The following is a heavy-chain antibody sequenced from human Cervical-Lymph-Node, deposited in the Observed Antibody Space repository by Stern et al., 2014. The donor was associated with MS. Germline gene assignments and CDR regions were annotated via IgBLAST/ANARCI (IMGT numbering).Heavy chain of an antibody. V-gene: IGHV3-74*01. D-gene: IGHD6-13*01. Sequence: VQLVESGGGLVQPGGSLRISCGASGFTFDSYSMHWVRKGQGKGLVLFSRINTDGSSPRYAYSVKGRFTISRDNAKNMLYLEMNSLRAEDTAVYYCSGSNWYFFDYWGQGTLVTVSS. CDR2: INTDGSSP. CDR3: SGSNWYFFDY. J-gene: IGHJ4*02. CDR1: GFTFDSYS.